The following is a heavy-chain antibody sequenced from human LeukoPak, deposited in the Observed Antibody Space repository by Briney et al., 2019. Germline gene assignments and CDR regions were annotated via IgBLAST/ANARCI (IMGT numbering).Heavy chain of an antibody. V-gene: IGHV4-38-2*01. CDR3: ARARPLSMIPRGHFDY. CDR2: IYHSWST. J-gene: IGHJ4*02. CDR1: GYSISSGYY. D-gene: IGHD6-6*01. Sequence: AETLSLTCAVSGYSISSGYYRGWIRQPPGEGLEGKGRIYHSWSTYYNPSLKSRVTISVDTSKNQVSLKLSSVSAADTAVYYCARARPLSMIPRGHFDYWGQGTLVTVSS.